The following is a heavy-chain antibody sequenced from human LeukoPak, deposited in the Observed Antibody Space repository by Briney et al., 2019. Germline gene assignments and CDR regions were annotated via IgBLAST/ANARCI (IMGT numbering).Heavy chain of an antibody. J-gene: IGHJ3*02. V-gene: IGHV1-69*13. CDR3: ARAEYYYDSSGYYYPGAFDI. CDR2: IIPIFGTA. Sequence: SVKVSCKASGGTFSSYAISWVRQAPGQGLEWMGGIIPIFGTANYAQKFQGRVTITADESTSTAYMELSSLRSEDTAVYYCARAEYYYDSSGYYYPGAFDIWGQGTMVTVSS. D-gene: IGHD3-22*01. CDR1: GGTFSSYA.